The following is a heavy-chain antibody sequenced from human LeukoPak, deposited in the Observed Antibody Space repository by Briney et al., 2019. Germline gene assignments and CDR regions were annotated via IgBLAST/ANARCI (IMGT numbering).Heavy chain of an antibody. V-gene: IGHV1-8*01. J-gene: IGHJ4*02. D-gene: IGHD2-2*01. CDR2: MNPNSGAT. CDR3: AKDLRGSSTGWPTFDY. Sequence: GASVKVSCKASGYTFTNYDFNWVRQATGQGLEWMGWMNPNSGATGYAQKFQGRVTMTRDTSINTAYMELSSLRSEDTAVYYCAKDLRGSSTGWPTFDYWGQGTLVTVSS. CDR1: GYTFTNYD.